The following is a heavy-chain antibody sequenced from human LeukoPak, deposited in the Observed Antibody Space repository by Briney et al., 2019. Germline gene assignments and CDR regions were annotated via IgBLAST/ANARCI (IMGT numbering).Heavy chain of an antibody. D-gene: IGHD6-19*01. CDR1: EYTLTDYY. CDR2: IIPIFGTA. V-gene: IGHV1-69*06. CDR3: ASPGPLAVADEYYYYYYMDV. J-gene: IGHJ6*03. Sequence: ASVKVSCKAFEYTLTDYYVHWVRQAPGQGLEWMGGIIPIFGTANYAQKFQGRVTITADKSTSTAYMELSSLRSEDTAVYYCASPGPLAVADEYYYYYYMDVWGKGTTVTVSS.